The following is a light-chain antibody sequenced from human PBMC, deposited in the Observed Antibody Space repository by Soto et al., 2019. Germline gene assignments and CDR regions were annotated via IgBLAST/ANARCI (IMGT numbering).Light chain of an antibody. CDR3: QQYDGSAPWT. Sequence: EIVLTQSPGTLSFSPGERATLSCRASQSVSSTSLAWYQQKPGQAPRLRIYGASNRATGIPDRFSGSGSRTDFTLTISRLEPEDFAVYYCQQYDGSAPWTFCLGTKVEFK. CDR1: QSVSSTS. CDR2: GAS. J-gene: IGKJ1*01. V-gene: IGKV3-20*01.